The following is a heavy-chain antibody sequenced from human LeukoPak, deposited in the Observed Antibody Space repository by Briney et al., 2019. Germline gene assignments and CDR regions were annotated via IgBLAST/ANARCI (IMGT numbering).Heavy chain of an antibody. CDR1: GFSFSSYA. CDR3: AKDQRGDILTGSPFDY. CDR2: ISGSGGRT. Sequence: GGSLRLSCAPSGFSFSSYAMSWVRPAAGKGLEWVSGISGSGGRTDDADSVKGRFTISRDNSKNMLYLQMNSLRVEDTAVYFCAKDQRGDILTGSPFDYWGQGTLVTVSS. J-gene: IGHJ4*02. V-gene: IGHV3-23*01. D-gene: IGHD3-9*01.